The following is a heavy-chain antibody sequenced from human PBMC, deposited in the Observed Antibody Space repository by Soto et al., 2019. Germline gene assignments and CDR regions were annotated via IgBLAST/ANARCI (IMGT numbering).Heavy chain of an antibody. CDR2: IKSKTDGGTT. CDR1: GFTFSNAW. Sequence: GGSLRLSCAASGFTFSNAWMNWVRQAPGKGLEWVGRIKSKTDGGTTDYAAPVKGRFTISRDDSKNTLYLQMNSLKTEDTAVYYCTTDLGSGSYWPDYYYYGMDVWGQGTTVTVSS. D-gene: IGHD3-10*01. CDR3: TTDLGSGSYWPDYYYYGMDV. V-gene: IGHV3-15*07. J-gene: IGHJ6*02.